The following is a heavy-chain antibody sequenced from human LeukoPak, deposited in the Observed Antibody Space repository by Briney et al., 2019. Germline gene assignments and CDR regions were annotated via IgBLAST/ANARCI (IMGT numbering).Heavy chain of an antibody. D-gene: IGHD3-9*01. Sequence: GGSLRLSCAASGFTFSSYEMNWVRQAPGKGLEWVSYISSSGSTIYYADSVKGRFTISRDNAKNSLYLQMNSLRAEDTAVYYCARELLRSSDILTGYYYYGMDVWGQGTTVTVSS. CDR3: ARELLRSSDILTGYYYYGMDV. CDR1: GFTFSSYE. J-gene: IGHJ6*02. V-gene: IGHV3-48*03. CDR2: ISSSGSTI.